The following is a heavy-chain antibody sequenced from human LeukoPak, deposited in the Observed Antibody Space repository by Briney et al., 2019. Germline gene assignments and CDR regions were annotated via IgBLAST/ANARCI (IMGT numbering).Heavy chain of an antibody. J-gene: IGHJ4*02. CDR1: GFALSSYA. V-gene: IGHV3-23*01. CDR3: ARLDYFDY. Sequence: PGGSLRLSCAASGFALSSYAMNWVRQAPGKGLEWVSGITVNGANTYYADSVKGRFTISKDTSNNTLYMQMSSLSAEDTAVYYCARLDYFDYWGQGTLVAVSS. D-gene: IGHD6-19*01. CDR2: ITVNGANT.